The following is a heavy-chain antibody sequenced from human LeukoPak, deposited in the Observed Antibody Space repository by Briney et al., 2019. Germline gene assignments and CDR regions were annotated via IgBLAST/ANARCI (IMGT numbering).Heavy chain of an antibody. Sequence: PGRSLRLSCAASGFTFSSYVMHWVRQAPGKGLEWVAIISYDGSNEYYADSVKGRFTISRDNSKNTLYLQMNSLRAEDTAVYYCAKDPSIVGAPCGQGTLVTVSS. J-gene: IGHJ5*02. CDR2: ISYDGSNE. CDR3: AKDPSIVGAP. V-gene: IGHV3-30*04. D-gene: IGHD1-26*01. CDR1: GFTFSSYV.